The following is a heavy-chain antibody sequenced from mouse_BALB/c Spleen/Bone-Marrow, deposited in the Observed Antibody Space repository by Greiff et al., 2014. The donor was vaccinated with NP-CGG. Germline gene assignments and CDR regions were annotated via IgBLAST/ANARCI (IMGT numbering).Heavy chain of an antibody. D-gene: IGHD2-3*01. CDR1: GYTFTDYN. V-gene: IGHV1S29*02. CDR3: ARGAAYGYYLGLAY. Sequence: EVQLQQSGPELVKPGASVKISCKASGYTFTDYNMHWVKQSHGKSFEWIGYIYPYNGGTVYKQKFKSKATLTVDNSSSTANMELRSLTSEDSAVYYCARGAAYGYYLGLAYWGQGTLVTVSA. CDR2: IYPYNGGT. J-gene: IGHJ3*01.